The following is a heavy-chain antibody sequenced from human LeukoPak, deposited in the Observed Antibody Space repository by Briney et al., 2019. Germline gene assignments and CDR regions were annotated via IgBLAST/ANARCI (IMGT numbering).Heavy chain of an antibody. V-gene: IGHV3-23*01. CDR1: GFTFSSYA. CDR2: ISGSGGST. CDR3: AKDLVLMVYAPGGYFDY. J-gene: IGHJ4*02. D-gene: IGHD2-8*01. Sequence: PGGPLRLSCAASGFTFSSYAMSWVRQAPGKGLEWVSAISGSGGSTYYADSVKGRFTIPRDNSKNTLYLQMNSLRAEDTAVYYCAKDLVLMVYAPGGYFDYWGQGTLVTVSS.